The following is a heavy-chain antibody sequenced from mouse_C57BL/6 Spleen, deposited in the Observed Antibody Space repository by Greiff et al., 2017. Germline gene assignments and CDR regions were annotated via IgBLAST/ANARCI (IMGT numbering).Heavy chain of an antibody. V-gene: IGHV7-3*01. J-gene: IGHJ4*01. CDR2: IRNKANGYTT. Sequence: EVKVEESGGGLVQPGGSLSLSCAASGFTFTDYYMSWVRQPPGKALEWLGFIRNKANGYTTEYSASVKGRFTISRDNSQSIIYLQMNALRAEYSATYYCARYYAMDYWGQGTSVTVSS. CDR3: ARYYAMDY. CDR1: GFTFTDYY.